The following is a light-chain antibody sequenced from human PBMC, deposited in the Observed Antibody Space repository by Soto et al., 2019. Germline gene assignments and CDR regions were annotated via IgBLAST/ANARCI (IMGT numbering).Light chain of an antibody. V-gene: IGKV2-30*01. CDR2: KVS. CDR1: QSLETNDGDTY. Sequence: VVMTPSPLSLPLPLGQPASISCSSSQSLETNDGDTYLNWFHQRPGQSPRRLIYKVSKRDSGVPDRFSGSGSGTDFTLKITRVEAEDVGVYYCMQTTHWPRTFGQGTKVDIK. CDR3: MQTTHWPRT. J-gene: IGKJ1*01.